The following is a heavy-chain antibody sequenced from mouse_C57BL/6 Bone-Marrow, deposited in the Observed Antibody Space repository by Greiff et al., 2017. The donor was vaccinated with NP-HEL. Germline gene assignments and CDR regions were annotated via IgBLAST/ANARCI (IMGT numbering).Heavy chain of an antibody. D-gene: IGHD2-10*02. V-gene: IGHV14-2*01. CDR3: ARRTSTP. J-gene: IGHJ3*01. Sequence: EVQLQQPGAELVKPGASVKLSCTASGFTINNYYMHWVKQRPEQGLEWIGRIDPEDGYTNYAPKFQGKSTITADKSSSTAYLQLSSLTSEDTAVFWGARRTSTPWGQGTLVTVSA. CDR1: GFTINNYY. CDR2: IDPEDGYT.